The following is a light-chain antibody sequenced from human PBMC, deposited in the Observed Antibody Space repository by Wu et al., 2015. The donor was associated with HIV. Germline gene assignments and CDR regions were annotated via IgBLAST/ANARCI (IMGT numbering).Light chain of an antibody. CDR2: DAS. V-gene: IGKV3-20*01. CDR3: QQYGNSPNT. CDR1: QSVSAY. J-gene: IGKJ2*01. Sequence: EIVLTQSPATLSLSPGERAILSCRASQSVSAYLAWYQQHPGQAPRLLIYDASKRATGVPDRFSGSGSGTDFTLTISRLEPEDFAVYYCQQYGNSPNTFGQGTKLEIK.